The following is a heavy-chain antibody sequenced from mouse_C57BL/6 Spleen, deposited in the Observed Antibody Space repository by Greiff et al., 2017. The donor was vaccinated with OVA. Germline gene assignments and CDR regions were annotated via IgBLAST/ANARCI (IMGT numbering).Heavy chain of an antibody. CDR3: ARGGDYGSGP. CDR2: IDPSDSYT. D-gene: IGHD1-1*01. Sequence: VQLQQPGAELVMPGASVKLSCKASGYTFTRYWMHWVKQRPGQGLEWIGEIDPSDSYTNYNQKFKGKSTLTVDKSSSTAYMQLSSLTSEDSAVYYCARGGDYGSGPWGQGTTLTVSS. CDR1: GYTFTRYW. V-gene: IGHV1-69*01. J-gene: IGHJ2*01.